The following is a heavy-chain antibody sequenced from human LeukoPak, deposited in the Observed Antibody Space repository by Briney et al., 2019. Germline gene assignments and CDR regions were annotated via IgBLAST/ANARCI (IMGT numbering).Heavy chain of an antibody. J-gene: IGHJ3*02. Sequence: PGGSLRLSCAASGFTFSSYSMNWVRQAPGKGLEWVSSISSSSSYIYYADSVKGRFTISRDNAKNSLYLQMNSLRAEDTAVYYCARDAPTAQATPDAFDIWGQGTMVTVSS. D-gene: IGHD1-26*01. CDR3: ARDAPTAQATPDAFDI. CDR2: ISSSSSYI. CDR1: GFTFSSYS. V-gene: IGHV3-21*01.